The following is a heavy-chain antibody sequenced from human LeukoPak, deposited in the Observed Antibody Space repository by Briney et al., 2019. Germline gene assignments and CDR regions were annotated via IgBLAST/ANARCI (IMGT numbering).Heavy chain of an antibody. V-gene: IGHV3-74*01. Sequence: PRGSLRLSRAASGYTFRSYWMHWVRHALREGRVWGSRINSDGSSRSYADAVKGLFTISRDNAKNTLYLQMNSLRAEDTAVYYCAHYDSSSYHAFDIWGQGTMVTVSS. J-gene: IGHJ3*02. D-gene: IGHD3-22*01. CDR1: GYTFRSYW. CDR2: INSDGSSR. CDR3: AHYDSSSYHAFDI.